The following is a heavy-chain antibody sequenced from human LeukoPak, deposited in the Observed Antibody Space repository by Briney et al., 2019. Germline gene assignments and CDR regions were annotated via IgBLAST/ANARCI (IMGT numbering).Heavy chain of an antibody. CDR3: ARAKRPPAYYYYYYMDV. CDR2: INHSGST. J-gene: IGHJ6*03. CDR1: GGSFSGYY. V-gene: IGHV4-34*01. Sequence: SETLSLTCAVYGGSFSGYYWSWIRQPPGKGLEWIGEINHSGSTTYNPSLKSRVTISVDTSKNQFSLKLSSVTAADTAVYYCARAKRPPAYYYYYYMDVWGKGTTVTVSS.